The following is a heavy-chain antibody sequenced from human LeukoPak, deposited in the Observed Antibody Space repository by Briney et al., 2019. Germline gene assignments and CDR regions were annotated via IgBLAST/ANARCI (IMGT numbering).Heavy chain of an antibody. Sequence: RPGGSLRLSCAASGFTFSSYGMSWVRQAPGKGLEWVSAISGSGGSTYYADSVKGRFTISRDNSKNTLYLQMGSLRAEDMAVYYCAGIDDYGDYAGYWGQGTLVTVSS. CDR1: GFTFSSYG. V-gene: IGHV3-23*01. CDR3: AGIDDYGDYAGY. J-gene: IGHJ4*02. CDR2: ISGSGGST. D-gene: IGHD4-17*01.